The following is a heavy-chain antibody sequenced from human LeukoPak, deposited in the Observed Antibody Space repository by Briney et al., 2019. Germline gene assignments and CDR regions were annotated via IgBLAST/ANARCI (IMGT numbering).Heavy chain of an antibody. J-gene: IGHJ4*02. V-gene: IGHV3-7*01. Sequence: PSETLSLTCNVSGGSVTTTGYFWGWIRQPPGKGLEWVANIKQDGSEKYYVDSVKGRFTISRDNAKNSLYLQMNSLRAEDTAVYYCARVPYGSSPHFDYWGQGTLVTVSS. D-gene: IGHD2-2*03. CDR2: IKQDGSEK. CDR3: ARVPYGSSPHFDY. CDR1: GGSVTTTG.